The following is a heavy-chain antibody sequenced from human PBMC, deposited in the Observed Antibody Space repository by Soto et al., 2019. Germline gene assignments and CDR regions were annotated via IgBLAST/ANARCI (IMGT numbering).Heavy chain of an antibody. D-gene: IGHD6-13*01. CDR3: AKDRDSSSWYGDAFDI. V-gene: IGHV3-23*01. J-gene: IGHJ3*02. Sequence: GGSLRLSCAASGFTFSSYAMSWVRQAPGKGLEWVSAISGSGGSTYYADYVKGRFTISRDNSKNTLYLQMNSLRAKDTAVYYCAKDRDSSSWYGDAFDIWDQGTMVTVSS. CDR2: ISGSGGST. CDR1: GFTFSSYA.